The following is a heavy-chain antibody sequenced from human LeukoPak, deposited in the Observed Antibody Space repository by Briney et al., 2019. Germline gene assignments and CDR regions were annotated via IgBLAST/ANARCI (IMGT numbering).Heavy chain of an antibody. J-gene: IGHJ5*02. CDR3: ANNTETFDP. Sequence: GESLKISCKGSGYSFTSYWLGWVRQMPGKGLEWMGIIYPGDSDTRYSPSFQGQVTISADKSISTAYRQWSSLKTPDTAVYYCANNTETFDPWGRGTLVTVPS. D-gene: IGHD2-2*02. CDR2: IYPGDSDT. V-gene: IGHV5-51*01. CDR1: GYSFTSYW.